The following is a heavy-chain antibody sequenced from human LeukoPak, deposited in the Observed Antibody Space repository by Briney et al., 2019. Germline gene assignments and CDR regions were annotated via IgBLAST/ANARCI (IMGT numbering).Heavy chain of an antibody. CDR1: EYTFTDYY. CDR3: ARQSLDYYETLDAFDI. J-gene: IGHJ3*02. Sequence: ASVKVSCKASEYTFTDYYIHWMRQAPGQGLEWMGWINCKSGATSYAQKFRGRVTMTKDRPIRTAYMELSRLKSDDTAVYYCARQSLDYYETLDAFDIWGQGTVVTVS. CDR2: INCKSGAT. D-gene: IGHD3-22*01. V-gene: IGHV1-2*02.